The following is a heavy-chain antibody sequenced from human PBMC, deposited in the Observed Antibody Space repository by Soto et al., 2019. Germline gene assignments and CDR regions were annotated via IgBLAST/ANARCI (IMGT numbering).Heavy chain of an antibody. CDR1: GFTFSSYG. CDR3: ARVFDYDFWSGYSSVGMDV. V-gene: IGHV3-33*01. CDR2: IWYDGSNK. J-gene: IGHJ6*02. D-gene: IGHD3-3*01. Sequence: PGGSLRLSCAASGFTFSSYGMHWVRQAPGKGLEWVAVIWYDGSNKYYADSVKGRFTISRDNSKNTLYLQMNSLRAEDTAVYYCARVFDYDFWSGYSSVGMDVWGQGTTVTVSS.